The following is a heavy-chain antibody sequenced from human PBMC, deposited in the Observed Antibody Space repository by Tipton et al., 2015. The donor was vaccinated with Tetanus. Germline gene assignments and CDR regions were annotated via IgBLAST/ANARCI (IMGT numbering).Heavy chain of an antibody. CDR2: INPNSGGT. CDR1: GYTFTGYY. V-gene: IGHV1-2*02. CDR3: ARDRGPAPIDRGPAESFWFDP. J-gene: IGHJ5*02. Sequence: QSGAEVKKPGASVKVSCKASGYTFTGYYMHWVRQAPGQGLEWMGWINPNSGGTNYAQKFQGRVTMTRDTSTSTTYMELTSLTSEDTGVFYCARDRGPAPIDRGPAESFWFDPWGQGTLVTVSS. D-gene: IGHD3-10*01.